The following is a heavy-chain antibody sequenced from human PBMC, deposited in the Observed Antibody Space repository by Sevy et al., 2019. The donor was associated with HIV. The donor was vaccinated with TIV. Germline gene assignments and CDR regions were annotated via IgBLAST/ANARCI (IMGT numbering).Heavy chain of an antibody. CDR1: GFIFSSYS. J-gene: IGHJ3*01. D-gene: IGHD4-17*01. V-gene: IGHV3-21*01. CDR3: ARDYGGLKAFDF. CDR2: ISRSNTYI. Sequence: GRSLRLSCAASGFIFSSYSMNWVRQAPGKGLEWVASISRSNTYIYYADSVKGRFTISRDDAKNSLYLQMNSLRAEDTAVYYCARDYGGLKAFDFWGQGTMVTVSS.